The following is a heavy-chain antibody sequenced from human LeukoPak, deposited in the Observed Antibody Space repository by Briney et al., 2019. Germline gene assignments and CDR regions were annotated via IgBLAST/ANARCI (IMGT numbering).Heavy chain of an antibody. Sequence: PSETLSLTCTVSGGCISSYYWSWIRQPPGKGLEWIGYIYYSGSTNYNPSLKSRVTISVDTSKNQFSLKLSSVTAADTAVYYCARSHDFWSGYGYYYYYYGMDVWGQGTTVTVSS. CDR1: GGCISSYY. D-gene: IGHD3-3*01. CDR3: ARSHDFWSGYGYYYYYYGMDV. CDR2: IYYSGST. V-gene: IGHV4-59*01. J-gene: IGHJ6*02.